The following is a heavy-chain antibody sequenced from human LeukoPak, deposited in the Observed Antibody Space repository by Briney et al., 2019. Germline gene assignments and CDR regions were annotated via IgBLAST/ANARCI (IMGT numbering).Heavy chain of an antibody. D-gene: IGHD3-10*01. V-gene: IGHV4-61*01. CDR2: IYYSGST. Sequence: PSETLSLTCTDSGGSVSSGSYYWSWIRQPPGKGLEWIGYIYYSGSTNYNPSLKSRVTISVDTSKNQFSLKLSSVTAADTAVYYCARERITMVRGVIRNYYYYGMDVWGQGTMVTVSS. CDR1: GGSVSSGSYY. CDR3: ARERITMVRGVIRNYYYYGMDV. J-gene: IGHJ6*02.